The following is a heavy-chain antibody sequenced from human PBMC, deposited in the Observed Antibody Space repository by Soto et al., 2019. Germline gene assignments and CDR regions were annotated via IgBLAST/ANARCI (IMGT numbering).Heavy chain of an antibody. J-gene: IGHJ5*02. CDR1: GFTVSSNY. Sequence: GGSLRLSCAASGFTVSSNYMNWIRQAPGKGLEWVSVIYSGGSTYYADSVKGRFTISIDTSKNTLYLQMNSLTAADTAVYYCARCPYYNDISGYYFNWFDPWGQGTQVTVSS. CDR3: ARCPYYNDISGYYFNWFDP. D-gene: IGHD3-22*01. V-gene: IGHV3-53*01. CDR2: IYSGGST.